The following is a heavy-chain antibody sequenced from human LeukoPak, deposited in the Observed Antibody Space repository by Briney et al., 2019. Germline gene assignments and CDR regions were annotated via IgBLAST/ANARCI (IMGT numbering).Heavy chain of an antibody. D-gene: IGHD3-16*01. CDR2: IKSKSDGGTT. Sequence: GGSLRLSCVASGFTFSNAWMNWVRQAPGKRLEWVGRIKSKSDGGTTDYAAPVKGKFTISRDDSKNTLYLQMNSLKSEDTAVYYCTIGGGVYDYVSLHWGQGTLVTVSS. J-gene: IGHJ1*01. V-gene: IGHV3-15*01. CDR1: GFTFSNAW. CDR3: TIGGGVYDYVSLH.